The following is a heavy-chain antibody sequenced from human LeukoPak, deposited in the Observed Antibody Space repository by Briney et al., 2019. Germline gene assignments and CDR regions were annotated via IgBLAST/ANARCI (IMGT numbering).Heavy chain of an antibody. J-gene: IGHJ4*02. V-gene: IGHV4-34*01. Sequence: SETLSLTCAVYGGSFSGYYWSWIRQPPGKGLEWIGEINHSGSTNYNPSLTSRVTISVDTSKNQFSLKLSSVTAADTAVYYCARRGYFDYWGQGTLVTVSS. CDR2: INHSGST. CDR3: ARRGYFDY. CDR1: GGSFSGYY.